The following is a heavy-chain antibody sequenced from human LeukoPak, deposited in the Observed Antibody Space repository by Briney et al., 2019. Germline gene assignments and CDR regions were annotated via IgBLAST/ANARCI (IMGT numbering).Heavy chain of an antibody. CDR3: ARVEALYCSSTSCFYYYFDY. J-gene: IGHJ4*02. V-gene: IGHV4-38-2*02. D-gene: IGHD2-2*01. Sequence: PSETLSLTCTVSGYSISSGYYWGWIRQPPGKGLEWIGSIYHSGSTYYNPSLKSRVTISVATSKSQFSLTLSSVTAADTAVYYCARVEALYCSSTSCFYYYFDYWGQGALVTVSS. CDR2: IYHSGST. CDR1: GYSISSGYY.